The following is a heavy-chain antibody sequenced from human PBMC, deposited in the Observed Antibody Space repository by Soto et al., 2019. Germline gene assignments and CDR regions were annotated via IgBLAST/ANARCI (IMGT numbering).Heavy chain of an antibody. V-gene: IGHV3-23*01. CDR1: GFTFGSYD. D-gene: IGHD3-16*01. Sequence: EVQLLESGGGLVQPGGSLRLSCAAPGFTFGSYDMNWVRQAPGKGLERVSGISASGGSAYYADSVKGRFTISRDNSKNLLYLQLKSLRAEDTAIYFCAKDRDVVVGGGLDVWGQGTTVTVSS. J-gene: IGHJ6*02. CDR2: ISASGGSA. CDR3: AKDRDVVVGGGLDV.